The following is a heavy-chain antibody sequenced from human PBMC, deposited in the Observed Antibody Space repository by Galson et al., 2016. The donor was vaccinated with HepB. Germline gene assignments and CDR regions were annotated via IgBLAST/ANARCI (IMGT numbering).Heavy chain of an antibody. V-gene: IGHV3-33*01. CDR1: GFTFRSYS. J-gene: IGHJ5*01. Sequence: SLRLSCAASGFTFRSYSIHWVRQAPGKGLEWVAGIWFDGSKQHYTDSVKDRFTISRDNSKSTLYLEMNSLRGEDTAVYFCARGVGRVTDSAYNWFDSWGRGTLVTVSS. CDR3: ARGVGRVTDSAYNWFDS. D-gene: IGHD2-21*02. CDR2: IWFDGSKQ.